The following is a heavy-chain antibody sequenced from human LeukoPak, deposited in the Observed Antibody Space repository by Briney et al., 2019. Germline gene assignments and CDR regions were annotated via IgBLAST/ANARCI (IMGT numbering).Heavy chain of an antibody. D-gene: IGHD3-16*02. CDR3: ARAYYDYVWGSYRPPGY. Sequence: GRSLRLSCAASGFTFSSYGMHWVRQAPVKGLEWVAVIWYDGSNKYYADSVKGRFTISRDNSKNTLYLQMNSLRAEDTAVYYCARAYYDYVWGSYRPPGYWGQGTLVTVSS. J-gene: IGHJ4*02. CDR1: GFTFSSYG. CDR2: IWYDGSNK. V-gene: IGHV3-33*01.